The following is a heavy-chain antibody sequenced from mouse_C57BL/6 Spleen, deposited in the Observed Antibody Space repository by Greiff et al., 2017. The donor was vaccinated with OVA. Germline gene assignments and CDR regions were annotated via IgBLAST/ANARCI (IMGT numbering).Heavy chain of an antibody. J-gene: IGHJ2*01. CDR2: ISYDGSN. Sequence: EPGPGLVKPSQSLSLTCTVTGYSFTSGYYWNWIRQLPGNKLEWMGYISYDGSNNYNPSLKNRISITRDTSKNQFFLKLNSVTTEDTATYYCARAYGSSYFDCWGQGTTLTVSS. CDR1: GYSFTSGYY. V-gene: IGHV3-6*01. D-gene: IGHD1-1*01. CDR3: ARAYGSSYFDC.